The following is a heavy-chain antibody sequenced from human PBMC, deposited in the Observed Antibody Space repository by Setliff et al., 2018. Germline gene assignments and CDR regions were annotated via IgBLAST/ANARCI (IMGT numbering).Heavy chain of an antibody. CDR3: ARESAYCSGGSCYFLGVVWFDP. CDR2: IYYSGST. J-gene: IGHJ5*02. Sequence: SETLSLTCTVSGGSISSSSYYWGWIRQPPGKGLEWIGSIYYSGSTYYNPSLKSRVTISVDTSKTQFSLKLSSVTAADTAVYYCARESAYCSGGSCYFLGVVWFDPWGQGTLVTVSS. V-gene: IGHV4-39*07. D-gene: IGHD2-15*01. CDR1: GGSISSSSYY.